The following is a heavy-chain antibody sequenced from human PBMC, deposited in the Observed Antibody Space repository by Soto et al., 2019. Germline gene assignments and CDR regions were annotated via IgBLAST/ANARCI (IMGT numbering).Heavy chain of an antibody. J-gene: IGHJ4*02. CDR2: IYPGDSET. Sequence: LGESLKISCKGSGYNFTTFWIGWVRQMPGKGLEWMGIIYPGDSETKYSPDFEGQVTISADRSTNTAYLQWRSLRASDTAMYYCARLGFPGAIYFDSWGLGTLVTVSS. CDR1: GYNFTTFW. CDR3: ARLGFPGAIYFDS. V-gene: IGHV5-51*01.